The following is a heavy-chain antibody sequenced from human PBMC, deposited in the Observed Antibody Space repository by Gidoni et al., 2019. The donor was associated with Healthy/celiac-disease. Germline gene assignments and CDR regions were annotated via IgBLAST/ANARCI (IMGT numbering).Heavy chain of an antibody. CDR3: ARDSRDGPFDY. CDR2: SSSSSSYI. CDR1: GFTFSSYS. Sequence: EVQLVESGGGLVKPGGSLRLHCAASGFTFSSYSMNWVRQAPGKGLEWVSSSSSSSSYIYYADSVKGRFTISRDNAKNSLYLQMNSLRAEDTAVYYCARDSRDGPFDYWGQGTLVTVSS. D-gene: IGHD2-2*01. J-gene: IGHJ4*02. V-gene: IGHV3-21*01.